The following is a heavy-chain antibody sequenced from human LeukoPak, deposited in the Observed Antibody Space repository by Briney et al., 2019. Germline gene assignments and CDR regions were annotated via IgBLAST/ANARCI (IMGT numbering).Heavy chain of an antibody. CDR1: GGSISSSSYY. V-gene: IGHV4-39*07. Sequence: PSETLSLTCTVSGGSISSSSYYWGWIRQPPGKGLEWIGSIYYSGSTYYNPSLKSRVTISVDTSKNQFSLKLSSVTAADTAVYYCARDSYDILTGGLARFDYWGQGTLVTVSS. CDR3: ARDSYDILTGGLARFDY. CDR2: IYYSGST. J-gene: IGHJ4*02. D-gene: IGHD3-9*01.